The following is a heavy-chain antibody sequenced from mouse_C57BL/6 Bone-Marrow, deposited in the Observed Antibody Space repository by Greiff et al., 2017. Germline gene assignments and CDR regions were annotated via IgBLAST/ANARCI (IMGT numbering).Heavy chain of an antibody. CDR2: IYPRGGNT. V-gene: IGHV1-81*01. Sequence: QVQLKQSGAELARPGASVKLSCTASGFTFTSYAISWVRQRTGQGLEWVGEIYPRGGNTYYPEKFKGRATLTADKSSNTAYLDIRHLTSEDTAVYCCAGEDYWGQGTTLTVSS. J-gene: IGHJ2*01. CDR1: GFTFTSYA. CDR3: AGEDY.